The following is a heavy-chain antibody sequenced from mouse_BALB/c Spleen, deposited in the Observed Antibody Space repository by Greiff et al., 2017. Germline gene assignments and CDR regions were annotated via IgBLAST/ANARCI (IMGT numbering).Heavy chain of an antibody. CDR2: IRLKSNNYAT. D-gene: IGHD2-14*01. Sequence: EVMLVESGGGLVQPGGSMKLSCVASGFTFSNYWMNWVRQSPEKGLEWVAEIRLKSNNYATHYAESVKGRFTISRDDSKSSVYLQMNNLRAEDTGIYYCTREVRRDYYAMDYWGQGTSVTVSS. J-gene: IGHJ4*01. CDR1: GFTFSNYW. CDR3: TREVRRDYYAMDY. V-gene: IGHV6-6*02.